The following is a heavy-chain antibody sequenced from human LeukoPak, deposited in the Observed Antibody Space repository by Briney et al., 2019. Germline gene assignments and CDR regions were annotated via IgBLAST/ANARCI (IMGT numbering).Heavy chain of an antibody. J-gene: IGHJ6*03. Sequence: SETLSLTCAVYGGSFSGYYWSWIRQPPGKWLEWIGEINHSGSTNYNPSLKSRVTISVDKSKNQFSLKLSSVTAADTAVYYCARGVTTYYYYYMDVWGKGTTVTVSS. CDR3: ARGVTTYYYYYMDV. V-gene: IGHV4-34*01. CDR1: GGSFSGYY. D-gene: IGHD4-17*01. CDR2: INHSGST.